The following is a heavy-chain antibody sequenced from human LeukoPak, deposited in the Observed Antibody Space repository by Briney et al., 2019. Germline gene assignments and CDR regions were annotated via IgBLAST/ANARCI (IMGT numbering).Heavy chain of an antibody. CDR3: ASITMVRGVPPH. CDR2: IYSGGST. D-gene: IGHD3-10*01. J-gene: IGHJ4*02. CDR1: GLTVSSNY. Sequence: GGSLRLSCAASGLTVSSNYMSWVRQAPGKGLEWVSVIYSGGSTYYADSVKGRFTISRDNSKNTLYLQMNSLRAEDTAVYYCASITMVRGVPPHWGQGTLVTVSS. V-gene: IGHV3-66*01.